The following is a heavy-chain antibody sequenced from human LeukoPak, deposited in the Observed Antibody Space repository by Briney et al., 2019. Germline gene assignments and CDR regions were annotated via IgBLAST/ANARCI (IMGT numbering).Heavy chain of an antibody. V-gene: IGHV1-2*02. CDR3: ARDLGFGELMALFDY. Sequence: ASVKVSCKASGYTFTGYYMHWVRQAPGQGLEWMGWINPNSGGTNYAQKFRGRVTVTRDTSISTAYMELSRLRSDDTAVYYCARDLGFGELMALFDYWGQGTLVTVSS. CDR2: INPNSGGT. D-gene: IGHD3-10*01. CDR1: GYTFTGYY. J-gene: IGHJ4*02.